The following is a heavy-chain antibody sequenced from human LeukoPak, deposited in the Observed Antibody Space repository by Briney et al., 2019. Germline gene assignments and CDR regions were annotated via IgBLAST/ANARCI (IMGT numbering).Heavy chain of an antibody. J-gene: IGHJ4*02. CDR3: ASSTSIVGGCDY. D-gene: IGHD1-26*01. Sequence: ASVKVSCKASGYTSTSYYMHWVRQAPGQGLEWMGIINPSGGSTSYAQKFQGRVTMTRDTSTSTVYMELSSLRSEDTAVYYCASSTSIVGGCDYWGQGTLVTVSS. CDR2: INPSGGST. CDR1: GYTSTSYY. V-gene: IGHV1-46*01.